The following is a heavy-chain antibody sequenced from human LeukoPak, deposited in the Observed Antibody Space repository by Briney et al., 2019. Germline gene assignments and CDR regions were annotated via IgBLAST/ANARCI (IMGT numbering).Heavy chain of an antibody. D-gene: IGHD3-10*01. V-gene: IGHV4-4*02. CDR2: IYHSGST. J-gene: IGHJ4*02. CDR3: ARVTYYYGSGSYYATLYYFDY. CDR1: GGSISSSNW. Sequence: PSGTLSLTCAVSGGSISSSNWWSWVRQPPGKGLEWIVEIYHSGSTNYNPSLKSRVTISVDKSKNQFSLKLSSVTAADTAVYYCARVTYYYGSGSYYATLYYFDYWGQGTLVTVSS.